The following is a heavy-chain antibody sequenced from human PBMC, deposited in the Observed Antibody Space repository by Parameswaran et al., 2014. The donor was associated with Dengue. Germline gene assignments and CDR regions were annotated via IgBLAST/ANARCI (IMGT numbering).Heavy chain of an antibody. D-gene: IGHD6-19*01. Sequence: WIRQPPGKGLEWVAVIWYDGSNKYYADSVKGRFTISRDNSKNTLYLQMTSLRAEDTAVYYCARDPGGYSSGWGGYFDYWGQGTLVTVSS. CDR2: IWYDGSNK. CDR3: ARDPGGYSSGWGGYFDY. J-gene: IGHJ4*02. V-gene: IGHV3-33*01.